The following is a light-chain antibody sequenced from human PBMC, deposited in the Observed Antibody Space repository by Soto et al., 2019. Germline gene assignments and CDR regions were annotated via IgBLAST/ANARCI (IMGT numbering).Light chain of an antibody. Sequence: DIQMTQSPSSLSASVGDRVTITCQASQDISKFLNWYQLKPGKAPRLLIFDASSVETGVPSRFSGSGSGTHFTFTIDSLQAEDLATYYCQQYEDLPLTFGVGTTVEI. V-gene: IGKV1-33*01. CDR2: DAS. J-gene: IGKJ4*01. CDR1: QDISKF. CDR3: QQYEDLPLT.